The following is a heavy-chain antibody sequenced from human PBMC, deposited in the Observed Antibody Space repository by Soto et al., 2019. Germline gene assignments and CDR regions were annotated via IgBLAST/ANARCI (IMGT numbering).Heavy chain of an antibody. CDR2: IIPFYDKP. CDR1: GDTFSNYP. Sequence: QVELVQSGTEVKNPGSSVKVSCKASGDTFSNYPINWVRQAPGQGLEWMGGIIPFYDKPNYAENFLGRVTISADKFTATAYLEVSSLRSEDTAVYFCARGYRELFFYAMDVWGRGTPVIVSS. V-gene: IGHV1-69*06. D-gene: IGHD3-10*01. CDR3: ARGYRELFFYAMDV. J-gene: IGHJ6*02.